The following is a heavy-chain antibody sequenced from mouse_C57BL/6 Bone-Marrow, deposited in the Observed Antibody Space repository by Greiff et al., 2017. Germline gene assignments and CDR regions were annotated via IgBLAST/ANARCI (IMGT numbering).Heavy chain of an antibody. CDR1: GFNIKDDY. D-gene: IGHD1-1*01. CDR3: TTELTTVVG. V-gene: IGHV14-4*01. CDR2: IDPENGDP. J-gene: IGHJ2*01. Sequence: EVKVVESGAEFVRPGASVKLSCTASGFNIKDDYMHWVKQRPEQGREWIGWIDPENGDPAYASTFQGKATITADTSSTTAYLQLSSLTSEDTAVYYCTTELTTVVGGGQGTTLTVSS.